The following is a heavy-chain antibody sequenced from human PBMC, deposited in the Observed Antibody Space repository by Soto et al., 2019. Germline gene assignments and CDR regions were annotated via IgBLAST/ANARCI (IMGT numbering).Heavy chain of an antibody. CDR1: GFTFSSYE. CDR3: ARDGLGTGDRAFDI. V-gene: IGHV3-48*03. Sequence: GGSLRLSCAASGFTFSSYEMNWVRQAPGKGLEWVSYISSSGSTIYYADSVKGRFTISRDNAKNSLYLQMNSLRAEDTAVYYCARDGLGTGDRAFDIWGQGTMATVSS. J-gene: IGHJ3*02. D-gene: IGHD7-27*01. CDR2: ISSSGSTI.